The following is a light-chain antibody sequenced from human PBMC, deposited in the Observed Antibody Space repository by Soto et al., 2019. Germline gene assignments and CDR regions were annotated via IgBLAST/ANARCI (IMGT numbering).Light chain of an antibody. J-gene: IGKJ4*01. V-gene: IGKV1-39*01. CDR1: QNIKKY. CDR2: TAS. CDR3: QHSFGTPLT. Sequence: DIQMTQSPSSLSASVGDRVTITCRASQNIKKYLNWYQQKPGKAPNLLIYTASSLQVGLPSRFSGSGSGTDFTLTISSLQPEDSATYYCQHSFGTPLTFGGGTKVDIK.